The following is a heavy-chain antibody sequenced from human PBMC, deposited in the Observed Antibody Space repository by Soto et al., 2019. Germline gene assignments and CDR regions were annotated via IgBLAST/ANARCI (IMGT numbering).Heavy chain of an antibody. CDR1: GYTFTGYY. CDR2: INPNSGGT. CDR3: AREREVIGYYDSSGYASLGY. Sequence: QVQLVQSGAEVKKPGASVKVSCKASGYTFTGYYMHWVRQAPGQGLEWMGWINPNSGGTNYAQKFTGWVTMNRDTSIITAYMELSRLRSDDTAGYYCAREREVIGYYDSSGYASLGYWGQGTLFTVSS. V-gene: IGHV1-2*04. J-gene: IGHJ4*02. D-gene: IGHD3-22*01.